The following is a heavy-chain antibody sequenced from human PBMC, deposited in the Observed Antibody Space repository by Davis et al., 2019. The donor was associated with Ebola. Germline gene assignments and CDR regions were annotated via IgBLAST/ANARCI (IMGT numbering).Heavy chain of an antibody. CDR2: ISGSGGST. Sequence: GGSLRLSCTDSVITFSSYAMTWVRQAPGKGLEWVSAISGSGGSTYYADSVKGRFTISRDNAKNSLYLQMNSLRAEDTAVYYCARDLGRYSYDPYYYYYGMDVWGQGTTVTVSS. CDR1: VITFSSYA. D-gene: IGHD5-18*01. V-gene: IGHV3-23*01. CDR3: ARDLGRYSYDPYYYYYGMDV. J-gene: IGHJ6*02.